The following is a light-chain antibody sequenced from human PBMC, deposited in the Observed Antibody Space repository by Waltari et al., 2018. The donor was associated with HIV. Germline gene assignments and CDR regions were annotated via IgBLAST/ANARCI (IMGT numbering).Light chain of an antibody. J-gene: IGKJ4*01. CDR1: QSVFSNSNNKNY. CDR2: WAS. Sequence: DIVMTQSPDSLAVSLGERATINCKSSQSVFSNSNNKNYLAWYQQKSGQSPKLLIYWASTRESGVPDRFSGSGSGTDFSLSISSLQAEDVAVYYCQQYYSTPLTFGGGTKVEIK. CDR3: QQYYSTPLT. V-gene: IGKV4-1*01.